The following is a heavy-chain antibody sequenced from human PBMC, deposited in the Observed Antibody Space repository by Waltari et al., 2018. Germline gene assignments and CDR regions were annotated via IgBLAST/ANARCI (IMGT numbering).Heavy chain of an antibody. CDR1: GGSISSYY. CDR2: IYYSGST. J-gene: IGHJ4*02. CDR3: ARKTLLGLIDY. V-gene: IGHV4-59*01. D-gene: IGHD2-21*01. Sequence: QVQLQESGPGLVKPSETLSLTCTVSGGSISSYYWSWIRQPPGKGLEWIGYIYYSGSTNYNPSLKSRVTISVDTSKNQFSLRLSSVTAADTAVYYCARKTLLGLIDYWGQGTLVTVSS.